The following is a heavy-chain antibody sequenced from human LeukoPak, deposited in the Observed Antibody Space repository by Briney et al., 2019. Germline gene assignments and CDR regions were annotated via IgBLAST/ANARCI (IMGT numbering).Heavy chain of an antibody. CDR3: ARDRSLRYFDWLLAKADYYYYGMDV. CDR2: IKQDGSEK. V-gene: IGHV3-7*01. CDR1: GFTFSSYW. J-gene: IGHJ6*02. D-gene: IGHD3-9*01. Sequence: TGGSLRLSCAASGFTFSSYWMSWVRQAPGKGLEWVANIKQDGSEKYYVDSVKGRFTISRDNAKNSLYLQMNSLRAEDTAVYYCARDRSLRYFDWLLAKADYYYYGMDVWGQGTTVTVSS.